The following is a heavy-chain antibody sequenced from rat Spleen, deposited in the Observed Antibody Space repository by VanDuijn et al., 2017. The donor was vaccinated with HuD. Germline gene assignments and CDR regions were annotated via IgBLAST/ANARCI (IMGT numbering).Heavy chain of an antibody. V-gene: IGHV3-1*01. J-gene: IGHJ4*01. Sequence: EVQLQESGPGLVKPSQSLSLTCSVTGYSITSNYWGWIRKFPGNKMEWIGHISYSGSTSYNPSLKSRISITRDTSKNQFFLQLNSVTTEDTATYSCTTDRPGALMDAWGQGASVTVSS. D-gene: IGHD5-1*01. CDR1: GYSITSNY. CDR2: ISYSGST. CDR3: TTDRPGALMDA.